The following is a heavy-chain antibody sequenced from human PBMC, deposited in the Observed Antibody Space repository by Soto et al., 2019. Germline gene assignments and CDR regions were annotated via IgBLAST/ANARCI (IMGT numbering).Heavy chain of an antibody. CDR2: INAGNGNT. CDR3: ARSRGVIITSFDY. J-gene: IGHJ4*02. CDR1: GYTFTSYY. D-gene: IGHD3-10*01. V-gene: IGHV1-3*01. Sequence: ASVKVSCKASGYTFTSYYMHWVRQAPGQGLEWMGWINAGNGNTKYSQKFQGRVTITRDTSASTAYMELSSLRSEDTAVYYCARSRGVIITSFDYWGQGTLVTVSS.